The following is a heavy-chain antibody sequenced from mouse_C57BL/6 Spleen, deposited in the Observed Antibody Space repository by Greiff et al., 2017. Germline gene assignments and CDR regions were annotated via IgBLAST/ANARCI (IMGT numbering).Heavy chain of an antibody. J-gene: IGHJ3*01. Sequence: LVESGAELVRPGASVSLSCKASGYTFTDYEMHWVKQTPVPGLEWIGAIDPETGGTASNQTFLGKAILTADKSSSTAYMELRGLTSEDSAVYYCTRGHSYDSNSFAYWGQGTLVTVSA. CDR1: GYTFTDYE. CDR2: IDPETGGT. D-gene: IGHD2-5*01. V-gene: IGHV1-15*01. CDR3: TRGHSYDSNSFAY.